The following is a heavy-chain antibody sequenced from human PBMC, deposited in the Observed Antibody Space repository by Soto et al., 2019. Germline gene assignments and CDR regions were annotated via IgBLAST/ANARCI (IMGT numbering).Heavy chain of an antibody. V-gene: IGHV3-30-3*01. J-gene: IGHJ4*02. D-gene: IGHD2-15*01. CDR1: GFTFSSYA. CDR3: AEEDYGGNGYFDH. CDR2: ISYDGSNK. Sequence: QVQLVESGGGVVQPGRSLRLSCAASGFTFSSYAMHWVRQAPGKGLEWVAVISYDGSNKYYADSVKGQFTISRDNSKNTLYLEMHSLRAEDTAVYYCAEEDYGGNGYFDHWGQGTPVTVSS.